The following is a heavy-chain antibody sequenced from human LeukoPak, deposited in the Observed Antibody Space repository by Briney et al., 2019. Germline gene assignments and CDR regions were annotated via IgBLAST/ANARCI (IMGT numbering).Heavy chain of an antibody. CDR1: GYTFTSYY. Sequence: GASVKVSCKASGYTFTSYYMHWVRQAPGQGLEWMGIINPSGGSTSYAQKFQGRVTMTRDTSTSTVYMELSSLRSEDTAVYYCARTGGSGSYLRRARGPFDYWGQGTLVTVSS. J-gene: IGHJ4*02. CDR3: ARTGGSGSYLRRARGPFDY. D-gene: IGHD3-10*01. V-gene: IGHV1-46*01. CDR2: INPSGGST.